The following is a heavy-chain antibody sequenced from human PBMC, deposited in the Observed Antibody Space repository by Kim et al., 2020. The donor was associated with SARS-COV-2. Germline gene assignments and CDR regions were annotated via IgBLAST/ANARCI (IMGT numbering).Heavy chain of an antibody. Sequence: SETLSLTCAVYGGSFSGHYWTWIRQPPGKGLEWIGEINNSGSTSYNASLKSRVTMSVDTSKNQFSLTLSSVTAADTAIYYCARRNQHVRAFRYWGQGNLVIVSS. D-gene: IGHD3-3*02. J-gene: IGHJ4*02. CDR3: ARRNQHVRAFRY. CDR2: INNSGST. CDR1: GGSFSGHY. V-gene: IGHV4-34*01.